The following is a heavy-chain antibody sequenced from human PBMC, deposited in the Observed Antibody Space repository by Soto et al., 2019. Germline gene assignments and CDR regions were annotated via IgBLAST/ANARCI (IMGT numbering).Heavy chain of an antibody. J-gene: IGHJ3*02. V-gene: IGHV3-23*01. CDR2: ISGSGGST. CDR3: AYDSSGYYWGGAFDI. Sequence: GGSLRLSCAASGFTFDDYGMSWARQAPGKGLEWVSAISGSGGSTYYADSVKGRFTISRDNSKNTLYLQMNSLRAEDTAVYYCAYDSSGYYWGGAFDIWGQGTMVTVSS. CDR1: GFTFDDYG. D-gene: IGHD3-22*01.